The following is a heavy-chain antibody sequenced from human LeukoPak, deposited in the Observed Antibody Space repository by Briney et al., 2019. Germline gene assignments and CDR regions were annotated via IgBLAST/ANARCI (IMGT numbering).Heavy chain of an antibody. V-gene: IGHV4-59*02. J-gene: IGHJ4*02. CDR1: GGSVSDYY. CDR2: IYYSGIT. CDR3: ARAPPFTSGFDH. D-gene: IGHD2-8*01. Sequence: SETLSLTCTVSGGSVSDYYWSWIRQFPGKGLEWIANIYYSGITNYNPSLKSRVTISVDTSKNQFSLKVNSVTGADTAIYYCARAPPFTSGFDHWGQGTLVTVSS.